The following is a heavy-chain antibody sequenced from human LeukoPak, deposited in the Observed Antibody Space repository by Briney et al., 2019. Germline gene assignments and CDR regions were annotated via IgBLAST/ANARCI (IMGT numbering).Heavy chain of an antibody. CDR2: ISSSSSTI. D-gene: IGHD3-3*01. Sequence: GGSLRLPCAASGFTFSSYSMTWVRQAPGKGLEWVSYISSSSSTIYYADSVKGRFTISRDNAKNSLYLQMNSLRAEDTAVYYCARGREDFKYRFDYWGQGTLVTVSS. J-gene: IGHJ4*02. CDR1: GFTFSSYS. V-gene: IGHV3-48*01. CDR3: ARGREDFKYRFDY.